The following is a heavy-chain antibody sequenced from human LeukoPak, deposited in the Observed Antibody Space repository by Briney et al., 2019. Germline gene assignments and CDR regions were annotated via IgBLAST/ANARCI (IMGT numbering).Heavy chain of an antibody. CDR1: GDSLSSYY. CDR2: IYSSGST. D-gene: IGHD2-21*02. V-gene: IGHV4-4*07. J-gene: IGHJ4*02. CDR3: ARAGTDCGGDCYRQFDF. Sequence: PSETLSLTCTVSGDSLSSYYWSWVRQPAGKGLEWIGHIYSSGSTNYNPSLKSRVTMSVDTSKNQFSLNLSSVTAADTAVYYCARAGTDCGGDCYRQFDFWGQGSLVTVSS.